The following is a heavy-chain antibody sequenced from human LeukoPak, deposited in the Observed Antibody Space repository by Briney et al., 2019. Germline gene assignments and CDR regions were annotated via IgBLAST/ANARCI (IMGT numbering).Heavy chain of an antibody. CDR2: ISSSSSYI. J-gene: IGHJ1*01. V-gene: IGHV3-21*04. CDR3: AKDPNSSGWLEGGYFQH. D-gene: IGHD6-19*01. Sequence: GGSLRLSCAASGFTFSSYSMNWVRQAPGKGLEWVSSISSSSSYIYYADSVKGRFTISRDNAKNSLYLQMNSLRAEDTALYYCAKDPNSSGWLEGGYFQHWGQGTLVTVSS. CDR1: GFTFSSYS.